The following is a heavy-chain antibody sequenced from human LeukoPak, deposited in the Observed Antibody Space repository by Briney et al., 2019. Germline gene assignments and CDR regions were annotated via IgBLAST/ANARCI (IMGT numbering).Heavy chain of an antibody. J-gene: IGHJ5*01. CDR2: TYYTGSS. D-gene: IGHD2-8*01. CDR1: GGSISSFY. V-gene: IGHV4-59*01. Sequence: SESLSLTCTVSGGSISSFYCSCIRQPPGGGLEGSGYTYYTGSSNYNSSLKSRVTISVDTSKNQFSLNLSSVTAADTAMYYCASAVLATKSEHWFHSWGQGTLVTVSS. CDR3: ASAVLATKSEHWFHS.